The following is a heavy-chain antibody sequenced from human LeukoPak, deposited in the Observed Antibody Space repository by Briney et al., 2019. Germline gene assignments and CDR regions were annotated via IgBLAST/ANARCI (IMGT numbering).Heavy chain of an antibody. CDR3: ARNGTNNYFDY. Sequence: PSETLSLTCAVSVYCISSGSYWGWIRQPPGKGLEWIGSIYHSGSPPYNPSLKSRVTISVDTSKNQFSLKLNSVTAADTAVYYCARNGTNNYFDYWGQGTLVTVSS. CDR1: VYCISSGSY. CDR2: IYHSGSP. J-gene: IGHJ4*02. D-gene: IGHD2-2*01. V-gene: IGHV4-38-2*01.